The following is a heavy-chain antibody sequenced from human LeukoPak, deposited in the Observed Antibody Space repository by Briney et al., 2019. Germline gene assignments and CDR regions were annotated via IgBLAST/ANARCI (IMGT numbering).Heavy chain of an antibody. CDR2: MSYSGST. CDR3: ARVSGWNVGY. CDR1: GGSITSYY. V-gene: IGHV4-59*01. Sequence: SETLSLTCTVSGGSITSYYWSWNRQPPGKGLEWIGYMSYSGSTNYNPSLKSRVTISVDTSKNQFSLKLTSVTAADTAVYYCARVSGWNVGYWGQGTLVTVSS. D-gene: IGHD1-1*01. J-gene: IGHJ4*02.